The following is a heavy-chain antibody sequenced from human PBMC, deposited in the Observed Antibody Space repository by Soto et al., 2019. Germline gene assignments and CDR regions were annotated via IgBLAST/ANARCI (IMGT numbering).Heavy chain of an antibody. D-gene: IGHD6-19*01. V-gene: IGHV3-33*01. CDR1: GFTFSSFG. CDR2: IWYDGSNK. Sequence: QVQLVESGGGVVQPGRSLRLSCAASGFTFSSFGMHWVHQAPGKGLQWVAVIWYDGSNKYYADSVKGRFTISRDNSKNTLYLQMNSLRAEDTAVYYCARVAVAGTYYFDYWGQGTLVTVSS. CDR3: ARVAVAGTYYFDY. J-gene: IGHJ4*02.